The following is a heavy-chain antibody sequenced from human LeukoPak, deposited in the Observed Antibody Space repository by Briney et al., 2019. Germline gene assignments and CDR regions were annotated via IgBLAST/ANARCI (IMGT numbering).Heavy chain of an antibody. J-gene: IGHJ4*02. D-gene: IGHD5-24*01. CDR1: GHTFTAYY. Sequence: ALVKPSCNASGHTFTAYYTHWVRQSPGHGLEWMGWINPNSGGTNYPQKFQGRVTMTRDTSISTAYMELSRLRSDDTAMYYCARVGQSDYWGQGTLVTVSS. CDR2: INPNSGGT. CDR3: ARVGQSDY. V-gene: IGHV1-2*02.